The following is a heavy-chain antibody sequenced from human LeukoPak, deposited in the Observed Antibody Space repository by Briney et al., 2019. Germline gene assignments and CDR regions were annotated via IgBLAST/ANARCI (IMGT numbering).Heavy chain of an antibody. CDR3: ARVPRVYPFGGVIVRDY. J-gene: IGHJ4*02. Sequence: PSETLSLTCAVYGGSFSGYYWSWIRQPPGKGLEWIGEINHSGSTNYNPSLKSRVTISVDTSKNQFSLKLSSVTAADTAVYYCARVPRVYPFGGVIVRDYWGQGTLVTVSS. V-gene: IGHV4-34*01. CDR1: GGSFSGYY. CDR2: INHSGST. D-gene: IGHD3-16*02.